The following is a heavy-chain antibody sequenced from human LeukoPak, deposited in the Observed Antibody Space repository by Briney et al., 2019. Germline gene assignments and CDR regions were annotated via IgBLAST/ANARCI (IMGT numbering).Heavy chain of an antibody. D-gene: IGHD3-22*01. J-gene: IGHJ4*02. Sequence: GGSLRLSCVGSGFSLSEYGIHWVRQAPGKGLEWVAVVSSDGGHKYYADSVKGRFTISRDTSSDTVSLQMNSLRVEDTAVYYCARDRINMMVLGHDSGLDFWGQGTLVTVSS. CDR3: ARDRINMMVLGHDSGLDF. CDR1: GFSLSEYG. V-gene: IGHV3-30*03. CDR2: VSSDGGHK.